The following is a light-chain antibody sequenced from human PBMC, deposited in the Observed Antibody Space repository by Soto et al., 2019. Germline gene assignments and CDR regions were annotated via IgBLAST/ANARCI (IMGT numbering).Light chain of an antibody. Sequence: EIVLTQSPVTLSLSPGERATLSCRASQSVSNNYLAWYQQKPGQAPRLLIYRTSTRATGIPDRFSGSGSGTDFTLTISRLEPEDCAVYYCQQYVSSPFTFGPGTKVDIK. CDR1: QSVSNNY. CDR2: RTS. V-gene: IGKV3-20*01. CDR3: QQYVSSPFT. J-gene: IGKJ3*01.